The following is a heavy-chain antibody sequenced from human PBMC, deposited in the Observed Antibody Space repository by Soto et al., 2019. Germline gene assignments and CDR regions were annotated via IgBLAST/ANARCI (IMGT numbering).Heavy chain of an antibody. CDR2: IVVGSGNT. D-gene: IGHD2-15*01. J-gene: IGHJ6*03. CDR1: GFTFTNSA. V-gene: IGHV1-58*01. CDR3: AARGGRDYYMDV. Sequence: ASVKVSYKASGFTFTNSALQWVRQARGQRLEWTGWIVVGSGNTNYAQKFQERVTITRDMSTSTAYMELNSLRSDDTAVYYCAARGGRDYYMDVWGKGTTVTVSS.